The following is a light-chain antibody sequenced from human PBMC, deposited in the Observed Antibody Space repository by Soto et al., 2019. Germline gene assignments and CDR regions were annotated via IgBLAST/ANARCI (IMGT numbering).Light chain of an antibody. J-gene: IGLJ3*02. V-gene: IGLV1-40*01. CDR3: QSYDSSLSASV. CDR2: SNS. Sequence: QSVLTQPPSVSGAPGRRVTISCTGNSSNIGAGYDVHWYQQLPGTAPKLVIYSNSDRPSGVPDRFSGSKSGTSASLAITGLQAEDEADYYCQSYDSSLSASVFGGGTKLTVL. CDR1: SSNIGAGYD.